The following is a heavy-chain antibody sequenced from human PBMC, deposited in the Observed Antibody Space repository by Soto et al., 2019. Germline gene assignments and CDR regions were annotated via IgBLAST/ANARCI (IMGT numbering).Heavy chain of an antibody. CDR2: IGGSGSSA. CDR1: GFTFKNFA. Sequence: EVQLLESGGGLVQPGGSLRLSCVASGFTFKNFAVSWVRQAPGNGMEWVSAIGGSGSSANYADSVKGRFTVSRDDSKSTLYLQMSGLRVDDTALYYCAKDAVAYNGEWDWFDLWGQGTLVTVSS. J-gene: IGHJ5*02. D-gene: IGHD3-10*01. CDR3: AKDAVAYNGEWDWFDL. V-gene: IGHV3-23*01.